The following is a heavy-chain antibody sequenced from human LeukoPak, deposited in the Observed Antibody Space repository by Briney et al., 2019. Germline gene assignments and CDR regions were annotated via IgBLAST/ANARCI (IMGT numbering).Heavy chain of an antibody. Sequence: GGSLRLSCAASGFTVSSNYMSWVRQAPGKGLEWVSAISGSGGSTYYADSVKGRFTISRDNSKNTLYLQMNSLRAEDTAVYYCAKGDCSGGSCYSLDKYYFDYWGQGTLVTVSS. D-gene: IGHD2-15*01. CDR1: GFTVSSNY. CDR2: ISGSGGST. CDR3: AKGDCSGGSCYSLDKYYFDY. V-gene: IGHV3-23*01. J-gene: IGHJ4*02.